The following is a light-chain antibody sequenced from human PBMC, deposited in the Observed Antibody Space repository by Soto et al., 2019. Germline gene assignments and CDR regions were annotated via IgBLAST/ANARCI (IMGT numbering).Light chain of an antibody. V-gene: IGLV2-11*01. J-gene: IGLJ2*01. Sequence: QSALTQPRSVSGSPGQSVTISCTGTSSDVGGYNYVSWYQQHPGNAPKLMIYDVSKRPSGVPDRFSGSKSGNTASLTISGLHADDEDDYYSCSSAGSFEVFGAGTKLTVL. CDR2: DVS. CDR1: SSDVGGYNY. CDR3: CSSAGSFEV.